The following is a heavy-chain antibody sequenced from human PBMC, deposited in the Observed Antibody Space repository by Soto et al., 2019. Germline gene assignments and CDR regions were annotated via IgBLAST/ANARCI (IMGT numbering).Heavy chain of an antibody. V-gene: IGHV3-23*01. CDR2: INGNGVST. CDR1: GFTFSSYA. J-gene: IGHJ4*02. D-gene: IGHD6-13*01. Sequence: EVQLLESGGGLVQPGGSLRLSCAASGFTFSSYAMSWVRQAPGKGLDWVSSINGNGVSTYYADSVKGRFTISRDNSKNTLYLQMNSLSAEDTAVYYCAKDQRGYSSTARIDYWGQGTLVTVSS. CDR3: AKDQRGYSSTARIDY.